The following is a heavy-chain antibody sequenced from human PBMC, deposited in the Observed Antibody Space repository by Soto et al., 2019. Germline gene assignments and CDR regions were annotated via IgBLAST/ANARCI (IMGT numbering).Heavy chain of an antibody. CDR2: ISSSSSTI. Sequence: GGSLRLSCAASGFTFSSYSMNWVRQAPGKGLEWVSYISSSSSTIYYADSVKGRFTISRDNAKNSLYLQMNSLRDEDTAVYYCGGYYDILTGYPGQPDNDAFDIWGQGTMVTVSS. D-gene: IGHD3-9*01. J-gene: IGHJ3*02. CDR1: GFTFSSYS. V-gene: IGHV3-48*02. CDR3: GGYYDILTGYPGQPDNDAFDI.